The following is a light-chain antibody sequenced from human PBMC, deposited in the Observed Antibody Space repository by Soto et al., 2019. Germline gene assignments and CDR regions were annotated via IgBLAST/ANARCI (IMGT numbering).Light chain of an antibody. V-gene: IGKV3-11*01. J-gene: IGKJ5*01. CDR2: DVS. Sequence: EIGLTQSPATLSLSPGERATLSCRASQSFFSYLSWSQQKPCQAPRPLIYDVSHRATGIPARFIGSGSGTDFTLTISSLQPEDFSVYFCQQRSNWPLITFGQGTRLEIK. CDR1: QSFFSY. CDR3: QQRSNWPLIT.